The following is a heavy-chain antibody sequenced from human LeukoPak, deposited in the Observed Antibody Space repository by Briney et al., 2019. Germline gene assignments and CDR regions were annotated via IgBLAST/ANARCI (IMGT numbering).Heavy chain of an antibody. V-gene: IGHV3-74*01. CDR1: GFTFNSYW. CDR3: ARGRYYGMDV. J-gene: IGHJ6*02. Sequence: GGSLRLSCAASGFTFNSYWMHWVRQAPGKGLVWVSRVNSDGSSTTYADSVKGRFTISRDNAKNTLYLQMNSLRAEDTAVYYCARGRYYGMDVWGQGTTVTVSS. CDR2: VNSDGSST.